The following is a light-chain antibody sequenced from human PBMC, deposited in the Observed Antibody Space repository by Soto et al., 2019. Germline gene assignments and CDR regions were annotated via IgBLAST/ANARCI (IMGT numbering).Light chain of an antibody. J-gene: IGKJ4*01. CDR1: QSVGTY. CDR2: DAS. V-gene: IGKV3-11*01. Sequence: EIVLTQSPATLSLSPGERATLSCRASQSVGTYFAWYQQKPGQAPRLLIYDASNRATGIPARFSGSGSGTEFTLTISSLETEDFEVYYCQQRRSWPLTFGGGTNVEIK. CDR3: QQRRSWPLT.